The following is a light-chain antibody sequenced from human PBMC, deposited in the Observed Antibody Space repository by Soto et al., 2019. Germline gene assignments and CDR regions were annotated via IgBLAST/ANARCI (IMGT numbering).Light chain of an antibody. CDR3: QQRSNWPIT. Sequence: IVFTQSPATLSLSPGERATLCCRASQSVSSYLAWYQQKPGQAPRLLIYDASNRATGIPARFSGSGSGTDFTLTISSLEPEDFAVYYCQQRSNWPITFGKGTRLEIK. V-gene: IGKV3-11*01. J-gene: IGKJ5*01. CDR1: QSVSSY. CDR2: DAS.